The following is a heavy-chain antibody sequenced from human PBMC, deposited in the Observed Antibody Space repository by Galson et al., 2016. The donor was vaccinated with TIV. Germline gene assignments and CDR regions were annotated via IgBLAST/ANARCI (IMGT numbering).Heavy chain of an antibody. Sequence: SLRLSCAASVFTFSNAWMSWVRQAPGKGLEWVGRIKSETDGGTTDYAAPVKGRFTISRDDSKNTLYLQMNTLKTEDTAVYYCHCSSTSCYVRWFDPWGQGTLVTVSS. CDR3: HCSSTSCYVRWFDP. V-gene: IGHV3-15*01. CDR2: IKSETDGGTT. CDR1: VFTFSNAW. D-gene: IGHD2-2*01. J-gene: IGHJ5*02.